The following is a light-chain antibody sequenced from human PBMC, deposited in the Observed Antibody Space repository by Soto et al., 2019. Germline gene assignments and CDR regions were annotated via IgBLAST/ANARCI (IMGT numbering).Light chain of an antibody. Sequence: EIVLTQSPGTLSLSPGERATLSCRASQSVRSSYFAWYQQKPGQAPRLLIFGASTRAPGIPDRFSGSGSGTEFTLTISSLQSEDFAVYYCQQYNNWPRTFGQGTKVDI. CDR1: QSVRSSY. V-gene: IGKV3D-15*01. J-gene: IGKJ1*01. CDR2: GAS. CDR3: QQYNNWPRT.